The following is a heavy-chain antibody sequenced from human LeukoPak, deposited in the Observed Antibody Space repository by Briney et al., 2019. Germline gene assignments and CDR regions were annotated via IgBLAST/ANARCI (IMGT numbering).Heavy chain of an antibody. CDR3: ARAATRGYSYGYQYYFDY. CDR2: IYYSGST. V-gene: IGHV4-31*03. J-gene: IGHJ4*02. D-gene: IGHD5-18*01. CDR1: GGSISSGGYY. Sequence: PSETLSLTCTVSGGSISSGGYYWSWIRQHPGKGLEWIGCIYYSGSTYYNPSLKSRVTISVDTSKNQFSLKLSSVTAADTAVYYCARAATRGYSYGYQYYFDYWGQGTLVTVSS.